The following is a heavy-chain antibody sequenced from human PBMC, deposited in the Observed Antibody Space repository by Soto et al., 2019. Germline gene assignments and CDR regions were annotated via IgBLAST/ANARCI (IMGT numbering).Heavy chain of an antibody. CDR2: INSDGSST. Sequence: EVQLVESGGGLVQPGGSLRLSCAASGFTFSSYWMHWVRQATGKGLVWVSRINSDGSSTSYADSVKGRFTISRDNAKNTLYLQMNSLRAEDTAVFYSARGASLNGYFDLWGRRFLVTVS. CDR1: GFTFSSYW. V-gene: IGHV3-74*01. J-gene: IGHJ2*01. CDR3: ARGASLNGYFDL.